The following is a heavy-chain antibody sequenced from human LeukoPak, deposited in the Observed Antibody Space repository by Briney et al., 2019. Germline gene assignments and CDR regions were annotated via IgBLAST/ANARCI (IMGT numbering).Heavy chain of an antibody. CDR3: ARVPKRVAGYYNF. CDR1: GYTFTSYY. Sequence: ASVKVSCKASGYTFTSYYMHWVRQAPGQGLEWMGIINPSGGSTSYAQKSQGRVTMTRDTSTSTVYMELSSLRSEDTAVYYCARVPKRVAGYYNFWGQGTLVTVSS. CDR2: INPSGGST. J-gene: IGHJ4*02. V-gene: IGHV1-46*01. D-gene: IGHD3-9*01.